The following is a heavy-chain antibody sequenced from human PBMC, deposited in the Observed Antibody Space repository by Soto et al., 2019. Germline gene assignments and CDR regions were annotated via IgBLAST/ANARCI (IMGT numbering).Heavy chain of an antibody. Sequence: QVQLVQSGAEVKKPGSSVKVSCKASGGTFSSYAISWVRQAPGQGLEWMGGIIPIFGTANYALKFQGRGTITADESTRTAYMELSSLRSVDTAVYYCAEGSGYEFYYLYGMDVWGQGTTVTV. V-gene: IGHV1-69*12. CDR3: AEGSGYEFYYLYGMDV. CDR2: IIPIFGTA. J-gene: IGHJ6*02. CDR1: GGTFSSYA. D-gene: IGHD5-12*01.